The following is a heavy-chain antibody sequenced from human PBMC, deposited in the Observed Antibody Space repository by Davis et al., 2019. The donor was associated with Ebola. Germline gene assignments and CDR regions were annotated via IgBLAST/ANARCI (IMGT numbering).Heavy chain of an antibody. D-gene: IGHD4-17*01. V-gene: IGHV1-69*04. Sequence: AASVKVSCKASGGTFSSYAISWVRQAPGQGLEWMGRIIPILGIANYAQKFQGRVTITRDTSASTAYMELSSLRSEDTAVYHCAREDYGDYDWGQGTLVTVSS. CDR1: GGTFSSYA. J-gene: IGHJ4*02. CDR3: AREDYGDYD. CDR2: IIPILGIA.